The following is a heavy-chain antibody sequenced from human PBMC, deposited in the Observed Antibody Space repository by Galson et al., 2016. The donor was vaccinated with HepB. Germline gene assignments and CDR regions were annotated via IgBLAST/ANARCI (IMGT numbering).Heavy chain of an antibody. V-gene: IGHV4-34*01. CDR3: ARGRQDFWSGYYFDY. J-gene: IGHJ4*02. CDR2: INHIGST. D-gene: IGHD3-3*01. CDR1: GFTVSDNY. Sequence: LRLSCAASGFTVSDNYVSWVRQPPGKGLEWIGEINHIGSTTYNPSLKSRVTISIDTSKNHLSLKLNSVTAADTAVYYCARGRQDFWSGYYFDYWGQGTLVTVSS.